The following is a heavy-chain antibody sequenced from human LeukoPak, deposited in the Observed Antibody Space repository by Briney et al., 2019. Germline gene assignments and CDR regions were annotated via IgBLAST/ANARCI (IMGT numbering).Heavy chain of an antibody. V-gene: IGHV4-39*07. Sequence: SETLSLTCTVSGGSISSSSYYWGWIRQPPGKGLEWIGSIYYSGSTYYNPSLKSRVTISVDTSKNQFSLKLSSVTAADTAVYYCARGLRYFDWAGPGLDPWGQGTLVTVSS. D-gene: IGHD3-9*01. CDR1: GGSISSSSYY. J-gene: IGHJ5*02. CDR2: IYYSGST. CDR3: ARGLRYFDWAGPGLDP.